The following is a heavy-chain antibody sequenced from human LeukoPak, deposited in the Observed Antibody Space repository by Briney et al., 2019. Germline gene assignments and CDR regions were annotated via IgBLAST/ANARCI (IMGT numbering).Heavy chain of an antibody. J-gene: IGHJ4*02. Sequence: RPSETLSLTCTVSGGSISSYYWSWIRQPPGKGLEWIGYIYYSGSTNYNPSLKSRVTISVDTPKNQFSLKLSSVTAADTAVYYCARVSQSSGSLFDYWGQGTLVTVSS. CDR3: ARVSQSSGSLFDY. CDR2: IYYSGST. V-gene: IGHV4-59*13. D-gene: IGHD3-22*01. CDR1: GGSISSYY.